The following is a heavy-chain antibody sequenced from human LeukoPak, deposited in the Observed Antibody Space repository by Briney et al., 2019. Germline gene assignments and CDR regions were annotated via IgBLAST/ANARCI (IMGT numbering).Heavy chain of an antibody. CDR2: IRSTGDST. V-gene: IGHV3-23*01. Sequence: QPGGSLRLSCAASGFTFSSYAITWVRQAPGKGLEWVSSIRSTGDSTFYAGSVKGRFTISRDNSKNTVYLLMNSLRTEDTAVYYCGRSRRINASLYYYMDVWGKGTTVTVSS. D-gene: IGHD2-15*01. CDR1: GFTFSSYA. J-gene: IGHJ6*03. CDR3: GRSRRINASLYYYMDV.